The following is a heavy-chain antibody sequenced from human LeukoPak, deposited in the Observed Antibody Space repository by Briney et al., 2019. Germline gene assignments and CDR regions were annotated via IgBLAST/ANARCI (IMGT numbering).Heavy chain of an antibody. CDR2: IYSGGST. V-gene: IGHV3-53*04. Sequence: GGSLRLSCAASGFTVSSNYMSWVRQAPGEGLEWVSVIYSGGSTYYADSVKGRFTISRHNSKNTLYLQMNSLRAEDTAVYYCARVDYDFWSGYYGGWGQGTLVTVSS. CDR3: ARVDYDFWSGYYGG. J-gene: IGHJ1*01. D-gene: IGHD3-3*01. CDR1: GFTVSSNY.